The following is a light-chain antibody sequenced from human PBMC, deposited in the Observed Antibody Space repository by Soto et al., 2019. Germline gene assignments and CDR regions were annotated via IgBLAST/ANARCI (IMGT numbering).Light chain of an antibody. CDR2: AAS. V-gene: IGKV1-5*03. CDR1: QTIXRW. Sequence: IPVTHCAFTLPESVADRVTTTCRASQTIXRWLAGYQKKPGKAPKILXDAASTLNRGVPSRCSGSGSATDFTLTISSLQPEDFANYYFQQYDNDAWTFGQGTKVDIK. J-gene: IGKJ1*01. CDR3: QQYDNDAWT.